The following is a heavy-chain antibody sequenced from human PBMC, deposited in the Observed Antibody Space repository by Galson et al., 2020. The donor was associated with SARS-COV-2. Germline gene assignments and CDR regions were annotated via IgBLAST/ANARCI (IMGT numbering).Heavy chain of an antibody. D-gene: IGHD3-22*01. CDR3: ATDNSYYYDSSGYGGFDY. CDR1: GYTLTELS. J-gene: IGHJ4*02. CDR2: FDPEDGET. V-gene: IGHV1-24*01. Sequence: ASVKVSCKVSGYTLTELSMHWVRQAPGKGLEWMGGFDPEDGETIYAQKFQGRVTMTEDTSTDTAYMELSSLRSEYTAVYYCATDNSYYYDSSGYGGFDYWGQGTLVTVSS.